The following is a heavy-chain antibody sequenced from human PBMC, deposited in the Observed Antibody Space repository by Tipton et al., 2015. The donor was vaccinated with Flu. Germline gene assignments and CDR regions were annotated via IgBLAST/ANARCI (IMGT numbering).Heavy chain of an antibody. CDR1: GYTFTGYY. CDR3: ARDRLGYCSSTSCSPPLSVDV. V-gene: IGHV1-2*02. Sequence: QLVQSGAEVKKPGASVKVSCKASGYTFTGYYMHWVRQAPGQGLEWMGWINPNSGGTNYAQKFQGRVTMTRDTSISTAYMELSRLRSDDTAVYYCARDRLGYCSSTSCSPPLSVDVWGQGTTVTVSS. J-gene: IGHJ6*02. D-gene: IGHD2-2*01. CDR2: INPNSGGT.